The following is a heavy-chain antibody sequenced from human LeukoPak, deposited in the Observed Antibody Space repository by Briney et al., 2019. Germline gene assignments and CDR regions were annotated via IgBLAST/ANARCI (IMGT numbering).Heavy chain of an antibody. CDR1: GFTVSSNY. V-gene: IGHV3-53*01. J-gene: IGHJ4*02. CDR3: ARGSTYYDSSGQVPFDY. D-gene: IGHD3-22*01. Sequence: GGSLRLSCAASGFTVSSNYMSWVRQAPGKGLEWVSVIYSGGSTYYADSVKGRFTISRDNSKNTLYLQMNSLRAEDTAVYYCARGSTYYDSSGQVPFDYWGQGTLVTVSS. CDR2: IYSGGST.